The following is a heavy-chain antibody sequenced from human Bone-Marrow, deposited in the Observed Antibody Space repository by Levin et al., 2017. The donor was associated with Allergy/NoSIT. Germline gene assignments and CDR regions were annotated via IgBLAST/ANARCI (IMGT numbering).Heavy chain of an antibody. CDR3: GADYDYWSGTYY. J-gene: IGHJ4*01. CDR2: ISHSGTT. D-gene: IGHD3-3*01. Sequence: ASETLSLTCAVSGFSITSRYYWGWIRQPPGKGLEWIGSISHSGTTYSNPSLKSRFTLSVDPSKNQFSLNLYSVTAADTAVYYCGADYDYWSGTYYWGHGTLVAVSS. V-gene: IGHV4-38-2*01. CDR1: GFSITSRYY.